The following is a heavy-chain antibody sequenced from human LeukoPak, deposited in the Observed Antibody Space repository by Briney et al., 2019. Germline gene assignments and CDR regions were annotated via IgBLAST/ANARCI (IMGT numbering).Heavy chain of an antibody. CDR3: ARHPLSSSGTYYFDY. D-gene: IGHD6-19*01. Sequence: GESLQISCKGSGYSFTNYWIGWVRQMPGKGLEWMGIIYPRDSDTTYSPSFQGQVTISADKSINTAYLQWSSLKASDTAMYYCARHPLSSSGTYYFDYWGQGTLVTVSS. J-gene: IGHJ4*02. V-gene: IGHV5-51*01. CDR2: IYPRDSDT. CDR1: GYSFTNYW.